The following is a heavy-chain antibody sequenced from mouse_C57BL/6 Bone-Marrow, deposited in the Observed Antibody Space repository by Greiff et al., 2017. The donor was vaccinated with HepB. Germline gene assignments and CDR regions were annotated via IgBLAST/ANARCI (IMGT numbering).Heavy chain of an antibody. CDR2: ISNGGGST. J-gene: IGHJ2*01. CDR1: GFTFSDYY. CDR3: ARHAGGYYFDY. Sequence: EVKLVESGGGLVQPGGSLKLSCAASGFTFSDYYMYWVRQTPEKRLEWVAYISNGGGSTYYPDTVKGRFTISRDNAKNTLYLQMSRLKSEDTAMYYCARHAGGYYFDYWGQGTTLTVSS. V-gene: IGHV5-12*01.